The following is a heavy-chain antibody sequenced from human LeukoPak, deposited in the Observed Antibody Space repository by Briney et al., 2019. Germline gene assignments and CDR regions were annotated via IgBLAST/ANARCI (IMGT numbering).Heavy chain of an antibody. CDR2: ISYDGSNK. CDR3: AKDLLETYGPGREYYYGMDV. V-gene: IGHV3-30*18. D-gene: IGHD3-10*01. CDR1: GFTFSSYG. Sequence: GGSLRLSCAASGFTFSSYGMHWVRQAPGKGLEWVAVISYDGSNKYYADSVKGRFTISRDNSKNTLYLQMNSLRAEDTAVYYCAKDLLETYGPGREYYYGMDVWGQGTTVTVSS. J-gene: IGHJ6*02.